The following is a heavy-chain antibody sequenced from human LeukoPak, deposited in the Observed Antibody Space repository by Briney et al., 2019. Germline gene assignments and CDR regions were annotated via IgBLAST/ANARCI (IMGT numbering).Heavy chain of an antibody. CDR1: GFTVTDNY. V-gene: IGHV3-21*01. D-gene: IGHD2-2*01. J-gene: IGHJ4*02. CDR2: ISSSSSYI. Sequence: GGSLRLSCAASGFTVTDNYMNWVRQAPGKGLEWVSSISSSSSYIYYADSVKGRFTISRDNAKNSLSLQMNSLSAEDTAVYYCARAAPQDCRSISCTLLDYWGQGTLVTVSS. CDR3: ARAAPQDCRSISCTLLDY.